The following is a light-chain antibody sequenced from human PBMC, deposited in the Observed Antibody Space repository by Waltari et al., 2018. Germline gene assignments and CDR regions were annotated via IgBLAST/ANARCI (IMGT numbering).Light chain of an antibody. Sequence: QSALTQPASVSGSPGQSITISCTGTSSDVGGYNYVSWYQQHPGKAPKLIIYVVSNRPSGVSNRFSGSKSANTASLTISGLQAEDEADYYCSSYTSSSPFGGGTKLTVL. CDR2: VVS. CDR3: SSYTSSSP. J-gene: IGLJ3*02. CDR1: SSDVGGYNY. V-gene: IGLV2-14*01.